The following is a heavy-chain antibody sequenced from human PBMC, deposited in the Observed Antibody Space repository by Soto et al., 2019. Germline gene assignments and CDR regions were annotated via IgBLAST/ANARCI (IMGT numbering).Heavy chain of an antibody. CDR1: GYTFTSYV. Sequence: ASVKVSCKASGYTFTSYVISWVRQAPGQGLEWMGWISAYNGNTNYAQKLQGRVTMTTDTSTSTAYMELRSLRSDDTAVYYCARVRQFGGVIVVYYFDYWGQGALVSVSS. CDR3: ARVRQFGGVIVVYYFDY. V-gene: IGHV1-18*01. CDR2: ISAYNGNT. D-gene: IGHD3-16*02. J-gene: IGHJ4*02.